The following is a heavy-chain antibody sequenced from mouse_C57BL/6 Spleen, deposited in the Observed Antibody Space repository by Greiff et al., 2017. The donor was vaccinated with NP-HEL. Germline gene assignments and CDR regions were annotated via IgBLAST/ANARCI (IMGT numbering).Heavy chain of an antibody. J-gene: IGHJ2*01. CDR1: GFNIKDDY. CDR2: IDPENGDT. CDR3: TTDRKGTFDY. Sequence: DVQLQESGAELVRPGASVKLSCTASGFNIKDDYMHWVKQRPEQGLEWIGWIDPENGDTEYASKFQGKATITADTSSNTAYLQLSSLTSEDTAVYYCTTDRKGTFDYWGQGTTLTVSS. V-gene: IGHV14-4*01.